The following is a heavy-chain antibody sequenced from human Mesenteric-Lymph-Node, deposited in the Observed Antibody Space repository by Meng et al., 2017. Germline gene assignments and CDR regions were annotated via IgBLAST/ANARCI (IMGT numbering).Heavy chain of an antibody. CDR3: ARVQKGYCDY. Sequence: GESLKISCAASGFTFSSYWMHWVRQVPGKGLVWVSRINSDGNITSYADSVKGRFTISRDTAKNTLYLQMNSLRAEDTAVYYCARVQKGYCDYWGQGTLVTVSS. J-gene: IGHJ4*02. CDR1: GFTFSSYW. CDR2: INSDGNIT. V-gene: IGHV3-74*01.